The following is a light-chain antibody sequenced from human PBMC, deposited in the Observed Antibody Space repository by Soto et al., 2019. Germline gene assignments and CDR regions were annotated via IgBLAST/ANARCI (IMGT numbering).Light chain of an antibody. V-gene: IGKV3-11*01. CDR1: QSVSSH. CDR3: QQRSDRLPIT. CDR2: DAS. Sequence: EIVLTQSPATLSLSPGERGTLSCRASQSVSSHLAWYQQKPGQAPRLLIYDASKRPTGIPARFSGSGSGTDFTLTISSLEPEDFAVYYCQQRSDRLPITFGQGTRLESK. J-gene: IGKJ5*01.